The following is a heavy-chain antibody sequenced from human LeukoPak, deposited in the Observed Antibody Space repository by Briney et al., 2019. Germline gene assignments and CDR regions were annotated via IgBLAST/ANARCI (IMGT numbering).Heavy chain of an antibody. J-gene: IGHJ3*02. CDR2: ISSSSGTI. Sequence: GGSLRLSCTASGFTFSSYSMNWVRQAPGKGLEWVSYISSSSGTIYYADSVKGRFTISRDNSKNTLYLQMNSLRAEDTAVYYCAKDLLITMIVVVIPAAFDIWGQGTMVTVSS. CDR1: GFTFSSYS. V-gene: IGHV3-48*01. D-gene: IGHD3-22*01. CDR3: AKDLLITMIVVVIPAAFDI.